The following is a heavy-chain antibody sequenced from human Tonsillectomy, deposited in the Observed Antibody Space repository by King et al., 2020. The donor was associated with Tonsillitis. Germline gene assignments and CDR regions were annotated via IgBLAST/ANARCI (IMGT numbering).Heavy chain of an antibody. J-gene: IGHJ4*02. V-gene: IGHV4-59*08. D-gene: IGHD2/OR15-2a*01. CDR1: GDSISGYY. Sequence: QVQLQESGPGLVKPSETLSLTCSVSGDSISGYYWSWIRQPPGEALEYIGFIYYTGSTNYNPSLKSRVTMSIDTSKNQFSLKLNSVTAADTAIYYCARHGRSTGTTGFLDYWGQGTLVTVSS. CDR2: IYYTGST. CDR3: ARHGRSTGTTGFLDY.